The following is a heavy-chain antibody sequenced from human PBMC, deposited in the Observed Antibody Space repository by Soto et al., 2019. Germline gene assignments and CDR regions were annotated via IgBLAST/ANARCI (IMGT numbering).Heavy chain of an antibody. J-gene: IGHJ4*02. V-gene: IGHV3-21*01. CDR2: ISSSSSYI. CDR3: ARDLVYAADSFDY. Sequence: PGGSLRISCAASGFNFRSYSMNWVRQAPGKGLEWVSSISSSSSYIYYADSVKGRFTISRDNAKSSLYLQMNSLRAEDTAVYYCARDLVYAADSFDYWGQGTLVTVSS. D-gene: IGHD6-13*01. CDR1: GFNFRSYS.